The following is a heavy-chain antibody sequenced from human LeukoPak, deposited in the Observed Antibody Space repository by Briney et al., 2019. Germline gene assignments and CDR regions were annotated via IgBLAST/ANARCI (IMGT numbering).Heavy chain of an antibody. CDR3: ARDGGYSSGWPFDY. D-gene: IGHD6-19*01. J-gene: IGHJ4*02. CDR2: INPNSGGT. V-gene: IGHV1-2*02. Sequence: ASVKVSCKASGYTFNGYYMHWVRQAPGQGLEWMGWINPNSGGTNYAQKFQGRVTMTRDTSISTAYMELSRLRSDDTAVYYCARDGGYSSGWPFDYWGQGTLVTVSS. CDR1: GYTFNGYY.